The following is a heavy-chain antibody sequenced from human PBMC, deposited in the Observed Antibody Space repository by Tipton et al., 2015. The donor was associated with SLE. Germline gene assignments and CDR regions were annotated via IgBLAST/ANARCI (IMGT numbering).Heavy chain of an antibody. CDR2: IYNSGTT. Sequence: GLVKPSETLSLTCTVSGGSISSYYWSWIRQPPGKGLEWIGNIYNSGTTYYNPSLKSRVTMSVDTSKSQFSLKLSSVTATDTAVYYCARRPPYQPRNEYFDLWGRGTLVTVSS. V-gene: IGHV4-59*04. J-gene: IGHJ2*01. CDR1: GGSISSYY. CDR3: ARRPPYQPRNEYFDL. D-gene: IGHD2-2*01.